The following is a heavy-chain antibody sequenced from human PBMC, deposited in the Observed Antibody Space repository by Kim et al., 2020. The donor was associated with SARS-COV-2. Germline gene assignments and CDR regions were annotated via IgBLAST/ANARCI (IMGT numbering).Heavy chain of an antibody. CDR3: ARGAAMVATSPLVY. J-gene: IGHJ4*02. V-gene: IGHV4-59*01. Sequence: SETLSLTCTVSGGSISSYYWSWIRQPPGKGLEWIGYIYYSGSTNYNPSLKSRVTISVDTSKNQFSLKLSSVTAADTAVYYCARGAAMVATSPLVYWGQGTLVTVSS. CDR2: IYYSGST. CDR1: GGSISSYY. D-gene: IGHD5-12*01.